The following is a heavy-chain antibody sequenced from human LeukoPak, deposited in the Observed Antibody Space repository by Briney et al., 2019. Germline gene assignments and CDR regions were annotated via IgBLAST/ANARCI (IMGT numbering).Heavy chain of an antibody. CDR1: GGSVSDDY. CDR2: IYHTGST. V-gene: IGHV4-59*02. CDR3: ASRKLGNDY. D-gene: IGHD7-27*01. Sequence: SETLSLTCTISGGSVSDDYWSWIRQSPGKGLEWIGYIYHTGSTSYSPSLKSRVTISADTSQNQFSLKLSSVAAADTAVYYCASRKLGNDYWGQGTLVTVSS. J-gene: IGHJ4*02.